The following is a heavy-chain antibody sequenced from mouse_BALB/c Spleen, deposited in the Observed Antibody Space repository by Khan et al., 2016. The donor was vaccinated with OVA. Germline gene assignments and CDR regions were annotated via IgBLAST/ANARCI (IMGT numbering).Heavy chain of an antibody. V-gene: IGHV5-9-1*01. CDR2: ISSAATYT. D-gene: IGHD2-1*01. CDR3: ANGNYAWFAY. Sequence: EVELVESGGVLLEPGGSLKLSCAASGFTFSSFVMSWVRQTPEKRLEWVATISSAATYTYYPDSVKGRFTISRDNAKNTLYLQMNSLRSDDTAIYYCANGNYAWFAYWGQGTLVTVST. J-gene: IGHJ3*01. CDR1: GFTFSSFV.